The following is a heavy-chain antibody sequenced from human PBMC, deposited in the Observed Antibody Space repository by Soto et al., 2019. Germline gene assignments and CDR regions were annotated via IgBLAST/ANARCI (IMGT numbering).Heavy chain of an antibody. CDR3: AKLSTSMIVAAPAFDI. J-gene: IGHJ3*02. Sequence: GGSLRLSCAASGFTFSSYSMHWVRQAPGKGLEWVAVISYDGSNKYYADSVKGRFTISRDNSKNTLYLQMNSLRAEDTAVYYCAKLSTSMIVAAPAFDIWGQGTMVTVSS. V-gene: IGHV3-30*18. D-gene: IGHD3-22*01. CDR2: ISYDGSNK. CDR1: GFTFSSYS.